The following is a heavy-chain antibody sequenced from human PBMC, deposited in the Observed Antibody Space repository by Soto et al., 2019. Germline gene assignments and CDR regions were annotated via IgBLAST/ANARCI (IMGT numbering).Heavy chain of an antibody. CDR2: IIPIFGTA. V-gene: IGHV1-69*01. D-gene: IGHD6-19*01. Sequence: QVQLVQSGAEVKKPGSSVKVSCKASGGTFSSYAISWVRQAPGQGLEWMGGIIPIFGTANYAQKFQGRVTITADESTSTAYMELSSLRSEDTAVYYCARDGPSSGWTEDWYFDLWGRGTLVTVSS. J-gene: IGHJ2*01. CDR3: ARDGPSSGWTEDWYFDL. CDR1: GGTFSSYA.